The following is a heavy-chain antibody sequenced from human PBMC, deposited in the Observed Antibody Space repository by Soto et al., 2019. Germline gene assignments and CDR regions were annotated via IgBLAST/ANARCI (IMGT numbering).Heavy chain of an antibody. CDR3: ARDLLGSSSDIYYYYGMDV. V-gene: IGHV1-18*04. Sequence: ASVKVSCKASGYTFTSYGISWVRQAPGQGLEWMGWISAYNGSTSYAQKFQGRVTMTRDTSTSTVYMELSSLRSEDTAVYYCARDLLGSSSDIYYYYGMDVWGQGTTVTVSS. CDR2: ISAYNGST. D-gene: IGHD6-6*01. J-gene: IGHJ6*02. CDR1: GYTFTSYG.